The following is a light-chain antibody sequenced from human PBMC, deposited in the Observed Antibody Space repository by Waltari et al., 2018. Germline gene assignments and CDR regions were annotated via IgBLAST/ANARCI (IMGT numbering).Light chain of an antibody. CDR3: QAWDRFVI. CDR1: NLGDKY. Sequence: SYDLTQPPSVSVSAGQTANISCSGDNLGDKYVCWYQQRPGQSPVLVIYQDDKRPSGIPERFSGSRSGNTVTLTVSGTQAMDEAEYFCQAWDRFVIFGGGTRLTVL. CDR2: QDD. V-gene: IGLV3-1*01. J-gene: IGLJ2*01.